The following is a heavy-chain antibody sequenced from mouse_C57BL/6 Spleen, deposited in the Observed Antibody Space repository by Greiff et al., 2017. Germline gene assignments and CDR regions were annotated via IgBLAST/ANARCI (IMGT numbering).Heavy chain of an antibody. V-gene: IGHV1-55*01. J-gene: IGHJ4*01. CDR1: GFTFTSYW. Sequence: QVQLQQPGAELVKPGASVKLSCKASGFTFTSYWITWVKQRPGQGLEWIGDIYPGSGSTNSKEKFKSKATLTVDTSSSTAYMQRSSLTSEDSAVYYFARITTVVAYYYAMDDGGQGTSVTVSS. CDR2: IYPGSGST. D-gene: IGHD1-1*01. CDR3: ARITTVVAYYYAMDD.